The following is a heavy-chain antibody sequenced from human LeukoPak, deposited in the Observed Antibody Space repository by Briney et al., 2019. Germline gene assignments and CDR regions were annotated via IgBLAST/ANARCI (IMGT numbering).Heavy chain of an antibody. V-gene: IGHV4-59*01. J-gene: IGHJ3*02. CDR3: ARVGYYDSSGYYGAFDI. Sequence: SETLSLTCTVSGGSISSCYWSWIRQPPGKGLEWIGYIYYSGSTNYNPSLKSRVTISVDTSKNQFSLKLSSVTAADTAVYYCARVGYYDSSGYYGAFDIWGQGTMVTVSS. CDR2: IYYSGST. CDR1: GGSISSCY. D-gene: IGHD3-22*01.